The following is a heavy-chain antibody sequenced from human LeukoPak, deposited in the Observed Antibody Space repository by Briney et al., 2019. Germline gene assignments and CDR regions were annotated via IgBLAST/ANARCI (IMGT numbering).Heavy chain of an antibody. D-gene: IGHD4-17*01. CDR3: ARALDFDDDGDYPAY. CDR2: ISGYNGNT. CDR1: GYTFSSYG. V-gene: IGHV1-18*01. J-gene: IGHJ4*02. Sequence: AAVTVSCKASGYTFSSYGVSWVRQPPAQGVQWMGWISGYNGNTNYAQKFQGRVTLNPHTSTSTAYMELRSLRYDDTAVYYCARALDFDDDGDYPAYWGQGTLVTGSS.